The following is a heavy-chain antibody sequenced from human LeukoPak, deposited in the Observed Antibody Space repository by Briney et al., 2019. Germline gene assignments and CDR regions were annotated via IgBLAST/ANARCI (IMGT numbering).Heavy chain of an antibody. D-gene: IGHD3-10*01. J-gene: IGHJ5*02. V-gene: IGHV3-30*18. Sequence: GGSLRLSCAASGFTFSSYGMHWVRQAPGKGLEWVAVISYDGSNKYYADSVKGRFTISRDNSKNTLYLQMNSLRAEDTAVYYCAKDGGYYNWFDPWGQGTLVTVSS. CDR1: GFTFSSYG. CDR2: ISYDGSNK. CDR3: AKDGGYYNWFDP.